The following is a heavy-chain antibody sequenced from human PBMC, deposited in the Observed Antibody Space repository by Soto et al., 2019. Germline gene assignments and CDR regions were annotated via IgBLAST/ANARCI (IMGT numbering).Heavy chain of an antibody. CDR1: GFTFSIYA. CDR3: AKGSGKYQYYNGMDV. CDR2: ISGTGDST. V-gene: IGHV3-23*01. D-gene: IGHD4-4*01. J-gene: IGHJ6*02. Sequence: GGSLRLSCAASGFTFSIYAMTWVRQAPGKGLECVSGISGTGDSTYYADSVKGRFTISRDNSKNTLSLQMNSLTAEDTALYFCAKGSGKYQYYNGMDVWGRGTTVTVSS.